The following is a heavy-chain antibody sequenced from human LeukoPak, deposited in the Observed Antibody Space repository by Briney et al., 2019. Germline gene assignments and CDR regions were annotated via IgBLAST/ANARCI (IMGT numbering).Heavy chain of an antibody. J-gene: IGHJ5*02. CDR2: IKQDGSEK. V-gene: IGHV3-7*01. CDR1: GFTFSNYA. D-gene: IGHD1-1*01. CDR3: VEINTP. Sequence: GGSLRLSCAAFGFTFSNYALSWVRQAPGKGLEWVANIKQDGSEKYYVDSVKGRFTISRDNANNSLYLQVSSLRAEDTAVYYCVEINTPWGQGTLVTVSS.